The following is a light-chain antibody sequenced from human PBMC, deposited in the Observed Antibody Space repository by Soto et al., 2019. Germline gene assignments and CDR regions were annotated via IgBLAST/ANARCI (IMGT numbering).Light chain of an antibody. CDR2: GAS. CDR1: QSVSSN. J-gene: IGKJ5*01. V-gene: IGKV3-15*01. CDR3: QQYNNWPRIT. Sequence: EIVMTQSPATLSVSPGERATLSCRASQSVSSNFAWYQQKPGQAPRLLLYGASTRATGIPARFSGSGSGTEFTLTISSLQSEDFAVYYCQQYNNWPRITFGQGTRLEIK.